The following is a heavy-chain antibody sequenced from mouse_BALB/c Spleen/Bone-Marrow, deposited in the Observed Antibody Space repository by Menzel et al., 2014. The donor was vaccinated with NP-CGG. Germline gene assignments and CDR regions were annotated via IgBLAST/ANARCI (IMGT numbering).Heavy chain of an antibody. CDR1: GFSLTDYG. V-gene: IGHV2-6-5*01. CDR3: AKIYYDFDGFAH. D-gene: IGHD2-4*01. CDR2: IWGVGTT. Sequence: QVQLKQSGPGLVAPSQSLSITCTASGFSLTDYGVSWIRQPPGKGLEWLGVIWGVGTTYYNSALKSRLSISKDNSKSQVFLKMNSLQTDDTAIYYCAKIYYDFDGFAHWGQGTLVTVSA. J-gene: IGHJ3*01.